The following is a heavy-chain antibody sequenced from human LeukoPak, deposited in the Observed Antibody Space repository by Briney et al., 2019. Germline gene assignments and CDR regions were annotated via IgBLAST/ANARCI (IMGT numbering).Heavy chain of an antibody. Sequence: PSETLSLTCTVSGGSISSYYWSWLRQPPGKGLEWIGYIYYSGSTNYNPSLKSRVTISIDTSKNQFSLKLSSVTAADTAVYYCARDRAAGSFDPWGQGTLVTVSS. CDR1: GGSISSYY. CDR3: ARDRAAGSFDP. D-gene: IGHD6-13*01. CDR2: IYYSGST. V-gene: IGHV4-59*01. J-gene: IGHJ5*02.